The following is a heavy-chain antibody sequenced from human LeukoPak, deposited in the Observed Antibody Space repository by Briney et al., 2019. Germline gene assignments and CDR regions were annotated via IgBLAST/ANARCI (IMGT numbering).Heavy chain of an antibody. CDR1: GFTFSDYY. D-gene: IGHD1-26*01. CDR3: ATTTIRLGY. Sequence: GGSLRLSCAASGFTFSDYYMSWVRQAPGKGLEWVSIIYSGGSTFYADSVKGRFTISRDNSKNTLYLQMNSLRAEDTAVYYCATTTIRLGYWGQGTLVTVSS. J-gene: IGHJ4*02. V-gene: IGHV3-53*01. CDR2: IYSGGST.